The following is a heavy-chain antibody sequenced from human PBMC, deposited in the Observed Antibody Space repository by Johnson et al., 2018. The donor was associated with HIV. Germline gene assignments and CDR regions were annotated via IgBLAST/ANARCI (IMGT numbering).Heavy chain of an antibody. J-gene: IGHJ3*02. CDR3: AKVEYRGLLPNDAFDI. CDR1: GFTFSSYG. Sequence: QVQLVESGGGVVQPGGSLRLSCAASGFTFSSYGMHWVRQAPGKGLEWVAFIRYDGSNKYYADSVKGRFTISRDNSKNTLYLQMNSLRAEDTAVYYCAKVEYRGLLPNDAFDIWGQGTMVTVSS. CDR2: IRYDGSNK. V-gene: IGHV3-30*02. D-gene: IGHD2-21*02.